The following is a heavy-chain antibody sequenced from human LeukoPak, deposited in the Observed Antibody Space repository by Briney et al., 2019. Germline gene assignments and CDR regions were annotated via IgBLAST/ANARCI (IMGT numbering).Heavy chain of an antibody. V-gene: IGHV3-11*01. CDR2: ISRNGGAV. CDR3: ARASSRVGGFDS. CDR1: GFTFNQHS. Sequence: GGSLRLSCAASGFTFNQHSMSWIRQAPGKGLEWLSYISRNGGAVHYADSVEGRSTISRDNAKNSLNLQLNGLRTDDTAVYCCARASSRVGGFDSWGRRTLVTVSS. J-gene: IGHJ4*02.